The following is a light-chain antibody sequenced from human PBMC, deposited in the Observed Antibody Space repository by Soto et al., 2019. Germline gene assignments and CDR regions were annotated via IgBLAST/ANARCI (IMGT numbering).Light chain of an antibody. Sequence: EIVLTQSPGTLSLSPGERATLSCRASQSVTSGYLAWYQQKPGQSPRLLMYGASSRATGVPDRFSGRGSGTDFTLTITRLEPEDFAVYYCQQYSNWPPITFGQGTRLEIK. CDR3: QQYSNWPPIT. CDR1: QSVTSGY. V-gene: IGKV3-20*01. J-gene: IGKJ5*01. CDR2: GAS.